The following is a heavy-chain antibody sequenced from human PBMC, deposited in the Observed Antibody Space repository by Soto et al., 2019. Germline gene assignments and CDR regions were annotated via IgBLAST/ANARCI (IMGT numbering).Heavy chain of an antibody. CDR1: GFTFNSYS. CDR2: ISYDGSNK. V-gene: IGHV3-30*18. CDR3: AKDRVQLSYFDY. J-gene: IGHJ4*02. Sequence: LRLSCAASGFTFNSYSMHWVRHAPGKGLEWVAVISYDGSNKYYADSVKGRFTVSRDNSKNTLYLQMNSLRAEDTAVYYCAKDRVQLSYFDYWGQGTLVTVSS.